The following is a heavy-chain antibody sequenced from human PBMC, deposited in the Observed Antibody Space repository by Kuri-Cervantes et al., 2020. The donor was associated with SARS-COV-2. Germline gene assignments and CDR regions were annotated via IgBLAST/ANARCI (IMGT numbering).Heavy chain of an antibody. D-gene: IGHD3-3*01. J-gene: IGHJ4*02. CDR1: GFTFSSYG. Sequence: GGSLRLSCAASGFTFSSYGMRWVRQAPGKGLEWVAFIRYDGSNKYYADSVKGRFTISRDNSKNTLYLQMNSLRAEDTAVYYCAKDFWSGYYYFDYWGQGTLVTVSS. V-gene: IGHV3-30*02. CDR3: AKDFWSGYYYFDY. CDR2: IRYDGSNK.